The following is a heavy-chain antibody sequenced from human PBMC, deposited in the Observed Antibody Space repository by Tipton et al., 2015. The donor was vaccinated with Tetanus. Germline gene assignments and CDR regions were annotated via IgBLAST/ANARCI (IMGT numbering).Heavy chain of an antibody. CDR1: GFTVGSNY. Sequence: SLRLSCAASGFTVGSNYMGWVRQAPGKGLEWVPFIYAGGSTYYADSVQGRFTISRDTSRNTLYLQMNSLRIDDTAVYYCVRTFTGSYNNWGHGSLVTVSS. V-gene: IGHV3-53*01. D-gene: IGHD1-26*01. CDR3: VRTFTGSYNN. J-gene: IGHJ4*01. CDR2: IYAGGST.